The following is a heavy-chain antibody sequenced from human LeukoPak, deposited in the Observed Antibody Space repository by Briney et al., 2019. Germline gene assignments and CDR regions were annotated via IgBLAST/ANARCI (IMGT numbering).Heavy chain of an antibody. CDR1: GYSFTSYW. J-gene: IGHJ4*02. V-gene: IGHV5-51*01. D-gene: IGHD3-10*01. Sequence: GESLKISCKGSGYSFTSYWIGWVRQTPGKGLEWMGIIYPGDSDTRYSPSYQGQVTISADKSISTAYLQWSSLKASDTAMYYCARLLSGSGSYTKFDYWGQGTLVTVSS. CDR3: ARLLSGSGSYTKFDY. CDR2: IYPGDSDT.